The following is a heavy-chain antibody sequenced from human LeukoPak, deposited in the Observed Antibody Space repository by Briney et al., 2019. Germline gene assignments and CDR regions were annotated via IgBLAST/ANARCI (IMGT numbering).Heavy chain of an antibody. J-gene: IGHJ4*02. CDR2: IRYDGSNK. Sequence: GGSLRLSCAASGFTFSSYGMHWVRPAPGKGLEWVAFIRYDGSNKYYADSVKGRFTISRDNSKNSLYLQMNSLRAEDTAVYYCARVGRGYSYYWGQGTLVTVSS. CDR3: ARVGRGYSYY. D-gene: IGHD5-18*01. V-gene: IGHV3-30*02. CDR1: GFTFSSYG.